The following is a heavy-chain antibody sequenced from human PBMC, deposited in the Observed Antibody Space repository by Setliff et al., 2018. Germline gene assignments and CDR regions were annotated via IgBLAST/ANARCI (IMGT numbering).Heavy chain of an antibody. V-gene: IGHV5-51*01. D-gene: IGHD6-13*01. Sequence: PGESLKISCKASGYTFTTYWLGWVRQTPGKGLEWMGSIYPGDSDTRYRPSFQGQVTISADKSISTAYLQWSTLKASDTAMYYCARLGSSSWYNDVFDFWGPGTMVTVSS. CDR2: IYPGDSDT. CDR1: GYTFTTYW. J-gene: IGHJ3*01. CDR3: ARLGSSSWYNDVFDF.